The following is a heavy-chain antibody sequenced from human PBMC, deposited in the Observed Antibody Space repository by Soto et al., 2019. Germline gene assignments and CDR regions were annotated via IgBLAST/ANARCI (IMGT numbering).Heavy chain of an antibody. Sequence: SGGSLRLSCAASGFTFSSYAMSWVRQAPGKGLEWVSAISGSGGSTYYADSVKGRFTISRDNSKNTLYLQMNSLRAEDTAVYYCTKALYCSSTSCYSGGDTFHIWGQGTMVTVSS. CDR2: ISGSGGST. V-gene: IGHV3-23*01. D-gene: IGHD2-2*01. CDR3: TKALYCSSTSCYSGGDTFHI. CDR1: GFTFSSYA. J-gene: IGHJ3*02.